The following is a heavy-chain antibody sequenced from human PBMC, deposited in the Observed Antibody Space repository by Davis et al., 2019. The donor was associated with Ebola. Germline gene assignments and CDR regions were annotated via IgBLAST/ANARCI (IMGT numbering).Heavy chain of an antibody. Sequence: GESLKISCVVSGFTLSNYWMQWVRQAPGKGLVWVSHINSDGSDTSYGDSVKGRFTISRDNSKNTLYLQMNSLRAEDTAVYYCAKRGYGDYVSYWGQGTLVTVSS. V-gene: IGHV3-74*01. CDR3: AKRGYGDYVSY. CDR2: INSDGSDT. J-gene: IGHJ4*02. CDR1: GFTLSNYW. D-gene: IGHD4-17*01.